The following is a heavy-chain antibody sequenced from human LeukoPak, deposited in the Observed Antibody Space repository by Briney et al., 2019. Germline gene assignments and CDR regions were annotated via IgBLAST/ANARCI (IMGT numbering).Heavy chain of an antibody. CDR2: INHSGST. J-gene: IGHJ4*02. V-gene: IGHV4-34*01. Sequence: RSSETLSLTCVVYGGSFRGYYGSWIRQPPGKGLEWIGEINHSGSTNYNPSLKSRVTISVDTSKNQFSLKLSSVTAADTAVYYCARTPGGRFDYWGQGTLVTVSS. CDR3: ARTPGGRFDY. CDR1: GGSFRGYY.